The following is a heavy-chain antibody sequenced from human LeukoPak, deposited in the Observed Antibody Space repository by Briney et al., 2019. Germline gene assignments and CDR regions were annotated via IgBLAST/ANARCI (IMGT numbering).Heavy chain of an antibody. J-gene: IGHJ4*02. V-gene: IGHV4-39*01. Sequence: ATLSLTCTVSSGSISSTHYYWAWIRQPPGKGLEWIGNIYYSGNTYYNPSLKSRVTISVDTSESRFSLRLTSVTAADTAVYYCARQLTGSYEHDSWGQRTLVTVSS. CDR1: SGSISSTHYY. CDR2: IYYSGNT. CDR3: ARQLTGSYEHDS. D-gene: IGHD1-26*01.